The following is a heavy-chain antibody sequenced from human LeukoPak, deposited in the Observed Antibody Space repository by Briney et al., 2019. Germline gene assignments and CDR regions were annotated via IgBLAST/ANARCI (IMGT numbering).Heavy chain of an antibody. Sequence: ASVKVSCKASGGTFISYAISWVRQAPGQGLEWMGGIIPIFGTANYAQKFQGRVTITADESTSTAYMELSSLRSEDTAVYYCAREIDDYGFLDYWGQGTLVTVSS. CDR1: GGTFISYA. CDR3: AREIDDYGFLDY. J-gene: IGHJ4*02. CDR2: IIPIFGTA. V-gene: IGHV1-69*13. D-gene: IGHD4-17*01.